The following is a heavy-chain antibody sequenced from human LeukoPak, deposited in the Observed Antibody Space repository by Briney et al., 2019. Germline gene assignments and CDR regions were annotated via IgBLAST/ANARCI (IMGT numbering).Heavy chain of an antibody. V-gene: IGHV3-23*01. D-gene: IGHD6-19*01. CDR1: GFTFSRYA. J-gene: IGHJ4*02. CDR3: AKLGSEL. Sequence: GGSLRLSCAASGFTFSRYAMNWVRQAPGKGLEWVSVISGSGGCIYYADSVKGRFTISRDNFKNTLYLQMNSLRVEDTAVYYCAKLGSELWGQGTLVTVSS. CDR2: ISGSGGCI.